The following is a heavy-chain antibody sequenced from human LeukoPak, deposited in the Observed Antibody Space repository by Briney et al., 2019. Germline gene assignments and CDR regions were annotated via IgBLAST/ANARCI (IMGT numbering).Heavy chain of an antibody. CDR3: AKDSDCGGDCYSNADY. Sequence: PGGSLRLSCAASGFTFSSYAMSWVRPAPGKGLEWVSAISGSGGSTYYAGSVKGRFTISRDNSKNTLYLQMNSLRAEDTAVYYCAKDSDCGGDCYSNADYWGQGTLVTVSS. J-gene: IGHJ4*02. CDR1: GFTFSSYA. D-gene: IGHD2-21*02. CDR2: ISGSGGST. V-gene: IGHV3-23*01.